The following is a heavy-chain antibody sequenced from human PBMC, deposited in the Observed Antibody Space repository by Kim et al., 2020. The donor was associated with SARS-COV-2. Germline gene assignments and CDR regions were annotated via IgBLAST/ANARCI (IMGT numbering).Heavy chain of an antibody. J-gene: IGHJ4*02. CDR3: ARGQINYVWGSYEVSNFDY. Sequence: GGSLRLSCAASGFTFSSYSMNWVRQAPGKGLEWVSSISSSSSYIYYADSVKGRFTISRDNAKNSLYLQMNSLRAEDTAVYYCARGQINYVWGSYEVSNFDYCGEGTLVTVSS. V-gene: IGHV3-21*01. D-gene: IGHD3-16*01. CDR1: GFTFSSYS. CDR2: ISSSSSYI.